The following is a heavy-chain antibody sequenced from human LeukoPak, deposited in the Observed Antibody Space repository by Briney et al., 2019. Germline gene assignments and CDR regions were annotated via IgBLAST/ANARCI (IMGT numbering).Heavy chain of an antibody. V-gene: IGHV3-11*04. CDR1: GFIFSDYY. J-gene: IGHJ4*02. CDR2: ISNSGTWI. Sequence: PGGSLRLSCTASGFIFSDYYMGWIRQAPGRGLEWISYISNSGTWIRYADSVKGRFIVSRDNAKKSLYLQMNSLGAEDTAVYYCARAVAVAGTYDYWGQGTLVTVSS. CDR3: ARAVAVAGTYDY. D-gene: IGHD6-19*01.